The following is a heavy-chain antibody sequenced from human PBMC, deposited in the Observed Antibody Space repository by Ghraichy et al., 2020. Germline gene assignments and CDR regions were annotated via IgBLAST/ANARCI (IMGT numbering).Heavy chain of an antibody. J-gene: IGHJ5*02. CDR2: IGDSGGST. Sequence: RGSLRLSCAASGFTFSSYAMSWVRQAPGKGLEWVSGIGDSGGSTYYADSVKGRFTISRDNSKNTLYLQMNSLRAEDTAVYYCARINYYGSGSQLAWFDPWGQGTLVTVSS. CDR1: GFTFSSYA. D-gene: IGHD3-10*01. CDR3: ARINYYGSGSQLAWFDP. V-gene: IGHV3-23*01.